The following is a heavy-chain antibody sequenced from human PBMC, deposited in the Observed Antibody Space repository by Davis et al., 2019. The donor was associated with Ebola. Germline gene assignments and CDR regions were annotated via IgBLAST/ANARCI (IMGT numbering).Heavy chain of an antibody. J-gene: IGHJ4*02. CDR3: ARLWDGSYAY. CDR2: MKEDGSEI. CDR1: GFSVSSTY. V-gene: IGHV3-7*03. D-gene: IGHD1-26*01. Sequence: GESLKISCAASGFSVSSTYVSWVRQAPGKRPEWVANMKEDGSEIYYADSVKGRFTISRDNAKNSLYLQMNSLRAEDTAVYYCARLWDGSYAYWGQGILVTVSS.